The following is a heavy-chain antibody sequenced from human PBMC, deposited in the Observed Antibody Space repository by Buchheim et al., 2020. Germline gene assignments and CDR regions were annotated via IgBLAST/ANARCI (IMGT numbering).Heavy chain of an antibody. V-gene: IGHV3-30-3*01. CDR3: ARVMIVVVSPRPYAFDI. J-gene: IGHJ3*02. D-gene: IGHD3-22*01. Sequence: QVQLVESGGGVVQPGRSLRLSCAASGFTFSSYAMHWVRQAPGKGLEWVAVISYDGSNKYYADSVKGRFTISRDNSKNTLYLQMNSLRAEDTAVYYCARVMIVVVSPRPYAFDIWGQGT. CDR1: GFTFSSYA. CDR2: ISYDGSNK.